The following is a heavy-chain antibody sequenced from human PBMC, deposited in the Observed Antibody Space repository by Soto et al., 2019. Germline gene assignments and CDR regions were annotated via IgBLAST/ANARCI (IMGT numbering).Heavy chain of an antibody. Sequence: XSVKACKASGYTFTCYYMHWVRQAPGQGLEWMGWINPNSGGTNYAQKFQGWVTMTRDTSISTAYMELSRLRSDDTAVYYCARARTMVRGVIRYFDYWGQGTLVTVSS. CDR2: INPNSGGT. D-gene: IGHD3-10*01. CDR3: ARARTMVRGVIRYFDY. V-gene: IGHV1-2*04. J-gene: IGHJ4*02. CDR1: GYTFTCYY.